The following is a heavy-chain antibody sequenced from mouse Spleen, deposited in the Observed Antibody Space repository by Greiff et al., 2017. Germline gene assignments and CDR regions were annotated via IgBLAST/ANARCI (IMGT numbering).Heavy chain of an antibody. CDR2: ISSGSSTI. CDR1: GFTFSDYG. J-gene: IGHJ2*01. Sequence: EVKLMESGGGLVKPGGSLKLSCAASGFTFSDYGMHWVRQTPEKGLEWVAYISSGSSTIYYADTVKGRFTISRDNAKNTLFLQMNSLRSEDTGMYYCERPYDYDPYYFDYWGQGTTLTVSS. V-gene: IGHV5-17*01. CDR3: ERPYDYDPYYFDY. D-gene: IGHD2-4*01.